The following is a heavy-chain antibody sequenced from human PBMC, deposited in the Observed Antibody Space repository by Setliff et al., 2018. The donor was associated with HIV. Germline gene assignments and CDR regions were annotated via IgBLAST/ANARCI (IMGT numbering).Heavy chain of an antibody. Sequence: SETLSLTCTVSGDSISSVSNYWSWIRQPAGKGLEWICHIYITGDTDYNPSLKSRVTISVDTSKNQFSLKLASVPAADSAGYYCAPVQYHYVNNGDSYYFTHWGNETLVAVSS. D-gene: IGHD3-10*02. V-gene: IGHV4-61*09. CDR2: IYITGDT. CDR3: APVQYHYVNNGDSYYFTH. J-gene: IGHJ4*03. CDR1: GDSISSVSNY.